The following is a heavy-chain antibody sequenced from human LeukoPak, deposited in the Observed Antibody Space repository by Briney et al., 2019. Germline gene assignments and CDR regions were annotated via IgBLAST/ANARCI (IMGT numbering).Heavy chain of an antibody. Sequence: GGSLRLSCAASGFTFSSYGMHWVRQAPGKGLEWVAFIRYDGSNKYYADSVKGRFTISRDNSKNTLYLQMNSLRAEDTAVYYCAKDTSGSGSPNYFDYWGQGTLVTVSS. CDR1: GFTFSSYG. CDR3: AKDTSGSGSPNYFDY. V-gene: IGHV3-30*02. D-gene: IGHD3-10*01. CDR2: IRYDGSNK. J-gene: IGHJ4*02.